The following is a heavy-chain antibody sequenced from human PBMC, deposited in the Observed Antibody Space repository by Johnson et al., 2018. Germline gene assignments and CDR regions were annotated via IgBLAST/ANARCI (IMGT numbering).Heavy chain of an antibody. Sequence: VQLVESGGGLIQPGGSLRLSCAVSGFSVSNNYLTWVRQAPGKGLEWVSVIYSGGNTFYADSVKGRFTISRAISRNALYLQMNSLRAEDTAVYYCVRGHVSGYYTSMDYHYALDVWGQGTTVTGSS. CDR1: GFSVSNNY. D-gene: IGHD3-3*01. CDR2: IYSGGNT. CDR3: VRGHVSGYYTSMDYHYALDV. J-gene: IGHJ6*02. V-gene: IGHV3-53*01.